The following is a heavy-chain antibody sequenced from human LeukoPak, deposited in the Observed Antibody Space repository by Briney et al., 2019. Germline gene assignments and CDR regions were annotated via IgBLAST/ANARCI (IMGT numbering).Heavy chain of an antibody. CDR3: ARDGANFDY. D-gene: IGHD3-16*01. CDR2: ISNSGSRT. CDR1: GFTFGSYG. V-gene: IGHV3-23*01. Sequence: GGSLRLSCAASGFTFGSYGMTWVRQAPGKGLQWVAGISNSGSRTQYADSVKGRFTISRDNSKNILFLQMNSLRAEDTAVYYCARDGANFDYWGQGTLVTVSS. J-gene: IGHJ4*02.